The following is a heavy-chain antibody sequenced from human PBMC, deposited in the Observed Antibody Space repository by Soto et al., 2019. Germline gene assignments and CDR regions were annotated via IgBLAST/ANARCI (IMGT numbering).Heavy chain of an antibody. CDR1: GFTFSSYW. D-gene: IGHD3-3*01. CDR2: IKQDGSEK. J-gene: IGHJ4*02. Sequence: GGSLKLSCAASGFTFSSYWMSWVRQAPGKGLEWVANIKQDGSEKYYVDSVKGRFTISRDNAKNSLYLQMNSLRAEDTAVYYFARGSDFWSGYDYYFDYWGQGALVTVSS. V-gene: IGHV3-7*05. CDR3: ARGSDFWSGYDYYFDY.